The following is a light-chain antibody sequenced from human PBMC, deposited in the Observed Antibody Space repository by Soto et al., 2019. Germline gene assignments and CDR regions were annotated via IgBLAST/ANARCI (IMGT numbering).Light chain of an antibody. CDR2: AAS. CDR3: QQYNTYST. J-gene: IGKJ1*01. CDR1: QGIRND. V-gene: IGKV1-17*01. Sequence: DIQMTQSPSSLAASVVDGVAITCRASQGIRNDLGWYQQKPGKAPTLLIYAASSLQSGVPSRFRGSRSGTEYTLTISSLQPDDFATYYCQQYNTYSTFGQGTKVDI.